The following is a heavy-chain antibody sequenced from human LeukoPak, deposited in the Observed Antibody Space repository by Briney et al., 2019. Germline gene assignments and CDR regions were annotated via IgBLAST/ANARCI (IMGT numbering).Heavy chain of an antibody. D-gene: IGHD1-26*01. J-gene: IGHJ4*02. V-gene: IGHV4-38-2*01. CDR2: IHHSGST. Sequence: GSLRLSCAASGFTFSSYAMSWIRQSPGKGLEWFGSIHHSGSTYYNPSLESRVTISVDASRDQFSLKLYSVTAADTAVYYCARRGKHSGSYTGFDYWGQGILVTVSS. CDR3: ARRGKHSGSYTGFDY. CDR1: GFTFSSYA.